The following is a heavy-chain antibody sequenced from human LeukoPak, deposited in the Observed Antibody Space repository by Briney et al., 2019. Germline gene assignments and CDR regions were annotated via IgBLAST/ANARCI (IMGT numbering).Heavy chain of an antibody. Sequence: PGGSLRLSCAASGFTFSYAMSWVRPAPGKGLEWVSGISGSGGSTYYADSVKGRFTISRDNPQNTLYLQMNSPRAEDTALYYCAKAFSGTLEFDYWGQGTLVTVSS. D-gene: IGHD1-26*01. J-gene: IGHJ4*02. CDR1: GFTFSYA. V-gene: IGHV3-23*01. CDR2: ISGSGGST. CDR3: AKAFSGTLEFDY.